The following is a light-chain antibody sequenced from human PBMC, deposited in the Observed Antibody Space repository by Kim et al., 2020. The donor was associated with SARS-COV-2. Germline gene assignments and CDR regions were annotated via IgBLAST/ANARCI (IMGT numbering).Light chain of an antibody. CDR3: QRYDNYSRT. V-gene: IGKV1-5*03. CDR2: RAS. J-gene: IGKJ1*01. CDR1: QRNGNW. Sequence: ASVGDRVTNTGKDSQRNGNWLARYQQKPGKDPKLLIYRASNLESEVPSRFSGSGSGTEFTLTINSLQPDDFATYYCQRYDNYSRTFGQGTKVDIK.